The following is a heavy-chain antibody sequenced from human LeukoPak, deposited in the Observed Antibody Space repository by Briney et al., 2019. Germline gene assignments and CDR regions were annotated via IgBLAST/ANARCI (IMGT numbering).Heavy chain of an antibody. V-gene: IGHV3-23*01. CDR2: ISGSGGNT. CDR1: GFSFSSYA. CDR3: ARISTSSPSDH. Sequence: GGSLRLSCAASGFSFSSYAMTWVRQAPGKGLEWVSVISGSGGNTYYADSVKGRFTISRDNSKNTLYLQMNSLRGEDTAVYYCARISTSSPSDHWGQGTLVTVSS. D-gene: IGHD2/OR15-2a*01. J-gene: IGHJ4*02.